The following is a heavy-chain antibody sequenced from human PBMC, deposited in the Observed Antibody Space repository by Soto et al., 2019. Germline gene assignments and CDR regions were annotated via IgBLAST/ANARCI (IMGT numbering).Heavy chain of an antibody. J-gene: IGHJ4*02. CDR1: GFNLGNDA. Sequence: EVQLGESGVGLVQPGRSLRLSCEVSGFNLGNDAMHWVRQATGKGLGWVAGINWNSDKVGYAGSVKGRFIISRDSAKNSVYLQMNGLTTEDTARYYCAKDKGGTTYYFDYWGQGILGTVSS. V-gene: IGHV3-9*01. CDR2: INWNSDKV. CDR3: AKDKGGTTYYFDY. D-gene: IGHD6-25*01.